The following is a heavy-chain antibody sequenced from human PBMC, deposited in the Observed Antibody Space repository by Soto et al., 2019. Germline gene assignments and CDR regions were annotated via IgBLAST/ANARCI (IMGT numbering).Heavy chain of an antibody. CDR3: ARDQNYYDSSGYPDY. CDR1: GFTFSSYS. Sequence: VGSLRLSCAASGFTFSSYSMNWVRQAPGKGLEWVSSISSSSSYIYYADSVKGRFTISRDNAKNSLYLQMNSLRAEDTAVYYCARDQNYYDSSGYPDYWGQGTLVTVSS. D-gene: IGHD3-22*01. CDR2: ISSSSSYI. J-gene: IGHJ4*02. V-gene: IGHV3-21*01.